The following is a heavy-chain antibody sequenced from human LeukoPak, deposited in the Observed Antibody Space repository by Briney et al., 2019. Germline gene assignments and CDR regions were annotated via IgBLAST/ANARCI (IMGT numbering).Heavy chain of an antibody. CDR3: ARAETYSGRVFDY. V-gene: IGHV6-1*01. J-gene: IGHJ4*02. CDR2: TYYRSKWYS. D-gene: IGHD1-26*01. Sequence: SQTLSLTCAISGDSVSSNSAAWNWVRQSPSRGLEWLGRTYYRSKWYSDYAESVKSRITINPDTSKNQFSLQLNSVTPEDTAVYYCARAETYSGRVFDYWGQGALVTVSS. CDR1: GDSVSSNSAA.